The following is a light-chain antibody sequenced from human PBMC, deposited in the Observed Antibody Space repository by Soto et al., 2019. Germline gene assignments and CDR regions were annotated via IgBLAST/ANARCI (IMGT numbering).Light chain of an antibody. CDR2: DAS. CDR1: QSITTS. Sequence: EIVLTQSPGNVSLSPGERATLSCRASQSITTSLAWYQRKPGQAPRLLIYDASTRATAIPDRFSGSGSGTDFTLTLSRLEAEDFAVYYCQQYATSPLTFGGGTKVEIK. J-gene: IGKJ4*01. CDR3: QQYATSPLT. V-gene: IGKV3-20*01.